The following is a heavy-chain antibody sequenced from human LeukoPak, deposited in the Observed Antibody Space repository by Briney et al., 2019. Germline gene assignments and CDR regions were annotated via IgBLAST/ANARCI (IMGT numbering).Heavy chain of an antibody. CDR1: GFTFSSYW. CDR3: ARDRGPIVVVPAAIDDY. V-gene: IGHV3-7*01. CDR2: IKQDGSEK. D-gene: IGHD2-2*01. Sequence: GGSLRLSCAASGFTFSSYWMSWVRQAPGKGLEWVANIKQDGSEKYYVDSVKGRFTISRDNAKNSLYLQMNSLRAEDTAMYYCARDRGPIVVVPAAIDDYWGQGTLDTVSS. J-gene: IGHJ4*02.